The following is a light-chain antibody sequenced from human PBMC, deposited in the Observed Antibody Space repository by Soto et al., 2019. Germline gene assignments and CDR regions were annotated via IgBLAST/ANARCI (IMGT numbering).Light chain of an antibody. V-gene: IGLV2-14*01. CDR2: EVT. CDR1: SSDVGGYNY. CDR3: SSYANRSTLWV. Sequence: QSVLTQPASVSGSPGQSITIPCTGTSSDVGGYNYVSWYQQHPGKAPKLMIYEVTNRPSGVSNRFSGSKSGNTASLTISGLQAEDEADYYCSSYANRSTLWVFGGGTKLTVL. J-gene: IGLJ3*02.